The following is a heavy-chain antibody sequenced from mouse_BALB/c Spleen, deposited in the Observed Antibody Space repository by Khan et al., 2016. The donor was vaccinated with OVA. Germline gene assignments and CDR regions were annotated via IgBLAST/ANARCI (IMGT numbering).Heavy chain of an antibody. J-gene: IGHJ2*01. CDR1: GFYFSRYW. CDR2: FIPDSSTI. D-gene: IGHD1-1*01. V-gene: IGHV4-1*02. CDR3: ARLGYYGYFDY. Sequence: EVKLLESGGGLVQPGGSLKLSCAASGFYFSRYWMSWFLQAPGKELEWIGEFIPDSSTINYTPSLKDKFIISRDNAKNTLYLQMSKVRSEDTALYYCARLGYYGYFDYWGQGTTLTVSS.